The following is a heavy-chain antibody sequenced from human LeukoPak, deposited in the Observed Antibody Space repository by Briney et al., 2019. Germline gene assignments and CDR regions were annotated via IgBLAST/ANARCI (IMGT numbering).Heavy chain of an antibody. CDR2: INPNSGGT. V-gene: IGHV1-2*02. D-gene: IGHD2-2*01. CDR1: GYTFTGYY. J-gene: IGHJ1*01. Sequence: ASVKVSCKASGYTFTGYYMHWARQAPGQGLEWMGWINPNSGGTNYAQKFQGRVTMTRDTSISTAYMELSRLRSDDTAVYYCATRYCSSTSCYAEYFQHWGQGTLVTVSS. CDR3: ATRYCSSTSCYAEYFQH.